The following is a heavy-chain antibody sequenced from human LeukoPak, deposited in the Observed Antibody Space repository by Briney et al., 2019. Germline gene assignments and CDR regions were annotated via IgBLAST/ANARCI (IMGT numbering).Heavy chain of an antibody. CDR3: AARDRLRRYYDYWSGYEAQSVAKTPTKTWFDP. J-gene: IGHJ5*02. Sequence: PSETLSLTCAVYGGSFSGYYWSWIRQPPGKGLEWIGEMSRGGGTNFNPSLKSRVTMSVDTSKNQFSLKLSSVTAADTAMYYCAARDRLRRYYDYWSGYEAQSVAKTPTKTWFDPWGQGTLVTVSS. CDR2: MSRGGGT. CDR1: GGSFSGYY. V-gene: IGHV4-34*01. D-gene: IGHD3-3*01.